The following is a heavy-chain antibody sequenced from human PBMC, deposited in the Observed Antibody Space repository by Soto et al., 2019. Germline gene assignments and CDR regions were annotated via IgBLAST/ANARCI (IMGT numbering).Heavy chain of an antibody. CDR1: GFTFISYA. J-gene: IGHJ6*02. CDR2: IGGSDNRT. Sequence: GWSLRLSCAASGFTFISYAMSWVRQAPGKGLEWVSAIGGSDNRTYYADSVKGRFTISRDNSKNTLYLQMSSLRADDTAVYYCAPMGVWAKGPRSPSP. CDR3: APMGV. V-gene: IGHV3-23*01.